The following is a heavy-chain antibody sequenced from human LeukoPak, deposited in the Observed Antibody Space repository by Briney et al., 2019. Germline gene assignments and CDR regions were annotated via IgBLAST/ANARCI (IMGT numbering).Heavy chain of an antibody. D-gene: IGHD2-2*01. CDR3: ANLPPVPLVVPAATIPSGPGDY. V-gene: IGHV1-69-2*01. J-gene: IGHJ4*02. CDR2: VDPGDGET. CDR1: GYTFTDYY. Sequence: ASVKISRKVSGYTFTDYYMHWVQQAPGKGLEWMGLVDPGDGETIYAEKFQGRVTITADTSTDTAYMELSSLRSEDTAVYYSANLPPVPLVVPAATIPSGPGDYWGQGTLVTVSS.